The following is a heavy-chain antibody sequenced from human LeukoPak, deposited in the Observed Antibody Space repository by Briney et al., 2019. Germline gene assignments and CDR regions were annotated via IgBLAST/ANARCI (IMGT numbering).Heavy chain of an antibody. CDR2: IYHSVST. V-gene: IGHV4-38-2*02. D-gene: IGHD2-15*01. CDR3: ARHPQYCSGGSCFPPDY. Sequence: SETLSLTCTVSGYSISSGYYWGWIRQPPGKGLEWIGTIYHSVSTYYNPSLKGRVTISVDTSKNQFSLKLSSVTAADTAVYYCARHPQYCSGGSCFPPDYWGQGTLVTVSS. CDR1: GYSISSGYY. J-gene: IGHJ4*02.